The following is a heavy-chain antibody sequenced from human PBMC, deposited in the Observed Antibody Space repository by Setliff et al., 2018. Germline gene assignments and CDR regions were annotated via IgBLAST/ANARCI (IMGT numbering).Heavy chain of an antibody. V-gene: IGHV4-34*01. CDR3: TVYNTGSSKDHY. CDR1: GYSISSGYY. Sequence: ASETLSLTCAVSGYSISSGYYWIWIRQPPGKGLEWIGEINHSGSTNYNPSLKSRVTISVDTSKNQFSLKLSSVTAADTALYYCTVYNTGSSKDHYWGQGTPVTVSS. D-gene: IGHD2-8*02. CDR2: INHSGST. J-gene: IGHJ4*02.